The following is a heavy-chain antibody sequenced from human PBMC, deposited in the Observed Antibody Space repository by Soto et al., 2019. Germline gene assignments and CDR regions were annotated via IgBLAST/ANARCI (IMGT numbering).Heavy chain of an antibody. V-gene: IGHV5-51*01. D-gene: IGHD3-3*01. Sequence: GECLKISCTSAGFTFTTYYIAWVRLMPWRGLEWMGIIYPGDSDTRYNSSFEGQVTISADKSISTAYLQWKSLKASDTAIYYCARHRREWHNQYYYYYGMDVWGQGTTVTVSS. J-gene: IGHJ6*02. CDR1: GFTFTTYY. CDR3: ARHRREWHNQYYYYYGMDV. CDR2: IYPGDSDT.